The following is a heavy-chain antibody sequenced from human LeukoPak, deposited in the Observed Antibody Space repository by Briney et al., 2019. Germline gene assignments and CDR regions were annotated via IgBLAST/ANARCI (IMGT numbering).Heavy chain of an antibody. CDR2: IIPIFGTA. D-gene: IGHD6-19*01. Sequence: ASVKVSCKASGGTFSSYTINWVRQAPGQGLEWMGGIIPIFGTANYAQKFQGRVTITADESTSTAYMELSSLRSEDTAVYYCARGRHRIERQWLALFDYWGQGTLVTVSS. CDR1: GGTFSSYT. J-gene: IGHJ4*02. V-gene: IGHV1-69*13. CDR3: ARGRHRIERQWLALFDY.